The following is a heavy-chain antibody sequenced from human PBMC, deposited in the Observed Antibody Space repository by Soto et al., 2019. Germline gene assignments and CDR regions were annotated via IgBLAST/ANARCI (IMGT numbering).Heavy chain of an antibody. Sequence: GGSLRLSCAASGFTFSSYGMHWVRQAPGKGLEWVAVIWYDGSNKYYADSVKGRFTISRDNSKNTLYLQMNSLRAEDTAVYSCERDRIDHSSSWYCDYWGQGTLVTVSS. CDR1: GFTFSSYG. CDR2: IWYDGSNK. D-gene: IGHD6-13*01. J-gene: IGHJ4*02. CDR3: ERDRIDHSSSWYCDY. V-gene: IGHV3-33*08.